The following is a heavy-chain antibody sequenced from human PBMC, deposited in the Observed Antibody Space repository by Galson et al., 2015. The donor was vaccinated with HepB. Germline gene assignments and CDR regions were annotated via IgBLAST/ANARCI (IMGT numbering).Heavy chain of an antibody. CDR3: AREGTVTTQNYYYYYMDV. CDR1: GGTFSSYA. D-gene: IGHD4-11*01. J-gene: IGHJ6*03. CDR2: IIPIFGTA. Sequence: SVKVSCKASGGTFSSYAISWVRQAPGQGLEWMGGIIPIFGTANYAQKFQGRVTITADESTSTAYMELSSLRSEDTAVYYCAREGTVTTQNYYYYYMDVWGKGTTVTVSS. V-gene: IGHV1-69*13.